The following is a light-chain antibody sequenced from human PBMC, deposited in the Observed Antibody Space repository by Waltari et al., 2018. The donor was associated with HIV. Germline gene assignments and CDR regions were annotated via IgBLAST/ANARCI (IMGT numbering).Light chain of an antibody. J-gene: IGLJ1*01. CDR1: RSDVGDSHS. CDR3: SSYSKSNSLV. V-gene: IGLV2-14*01. Sequence: QSVLTQPASVPGSPGPSITISCPGARSDVGDSHSVSWYQQSPGQAPKLLIYEVSDRPSGVSNRFSGSKSGNTASLTISGLQPEDESNYYCSSYSKSNSLVFGTGTKVTVL. CDR2: EVS.